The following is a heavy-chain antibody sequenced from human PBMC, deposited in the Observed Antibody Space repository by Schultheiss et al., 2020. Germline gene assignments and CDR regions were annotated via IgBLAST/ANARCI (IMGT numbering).Heavy chain of an antibody. CDR2: ISGSGGST. Sequence: GESLKISCAASGFTFSSYWMHWVRQAPGKGLEWVSAISGSGGSTYYADSVKGRFTISRDNSKNTLYLQMNSLRAEDTAVYYCAREPSDYVWGSYRYNWFDPWGQGTLVTVSS. CDR3: AREPSDYVWGSYRYNWFDP. V-gene: IGHV3-23*01. J-gene: IGHJ5*02. D-gene: IGHD3-16*02. CDR1: GFTFSSYW.